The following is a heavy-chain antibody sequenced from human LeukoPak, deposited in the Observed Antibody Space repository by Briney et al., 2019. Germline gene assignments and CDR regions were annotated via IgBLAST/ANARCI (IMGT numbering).Heavy chain of an antibody. J-gene: IGHJ6*03. CDR1: GGSISSFY. CDR2: IYYSGST. Sequence: SETLSLTCTVSGGSISSFYWSWIRQPPGKGLEWVGYIYYSGSTNYNPSLKSRVTISVDTSKTQFSLKLSSVTAADTAVYYCARGSHCTNGVCPYYYYYMDVWGKGTTVTVSS. V-gene: IGHV4-59*01. CDR3: ARGSHCTNGVCPYYYYYMDV. D-gene: IGHD2-8*01.